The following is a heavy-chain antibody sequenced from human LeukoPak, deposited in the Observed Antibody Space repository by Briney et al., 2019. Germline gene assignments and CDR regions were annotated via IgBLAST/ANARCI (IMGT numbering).Heavy chain of an antibody. CDR3: ARTRDAPFDY. CDR2: NSSIGSST. J-gene: IGHJ4*02. Sequence: GGSLRLSCAASGFTSSSYEMNWVRQAPGKGRGWLLHNSSIGSSTHYADSVKGRFTISRDNAKDSLYLQMNSLRVEDTAVYYCARTRDAPFDYWGQGTLVTVSS. V-gene: IGHV3-48*03. CDR1: GFTSSSYE. D-gene: IGHD5-24*01.